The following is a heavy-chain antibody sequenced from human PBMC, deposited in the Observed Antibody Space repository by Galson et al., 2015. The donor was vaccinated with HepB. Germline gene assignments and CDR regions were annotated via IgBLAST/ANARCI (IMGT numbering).Heavy chain of an antibody. V-gene: IGHV1-3*01. D-gene: IGHD1-14*01. CDR1: GYTFTSYA. J-gene: IGHJ3*02. Sequence: SVKVSCKASGYTFTSYAMHWVRQAPGQRLEWMGWINAGNGNTKYSQKFQGRITITRDTSASTAYMELSSLRSEDTAVYYCARPTGPDAFDIWGQGTMVTVSS. CDR2: INAGNGNT. CDR3: ARPTGPDAFDI.